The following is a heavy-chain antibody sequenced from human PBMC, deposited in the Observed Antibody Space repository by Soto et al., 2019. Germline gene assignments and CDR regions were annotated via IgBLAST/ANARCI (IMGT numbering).Heavy chain of an antibody. D-gene: IGHD2-15*01. CDR2: IYTSGST. J-gene: IGHJ6*02. CDR1: GGSISTYY. Sequence: SETLSLTCTVSGGSISTYYWSWIRQPAGKGLEWIGHIYTSGSTNYNPSLKSRVTMSVDTSNQFSLKLSSVTAADTAVYYCARGPGYCSGGTSTRVYGMDVWGQGTTVTVSS. V-gene: IGHV4-4*07. CDR3: ARGPGYCSGGTSTRVYGMDV.